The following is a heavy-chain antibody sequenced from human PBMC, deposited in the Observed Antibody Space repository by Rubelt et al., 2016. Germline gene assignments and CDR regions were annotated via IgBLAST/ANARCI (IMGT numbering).Heavy chain of an antibody. CDR1: GYTFTSYG. Sequence: QVQLVQSGAEVKKPGASVKVSCKASGYTFTSYGISWVRQAPGQGLEWMGWISAYHGNTNYAQKLQGRVTMTTDTSTCTAYMELRSLRSDDTAVYYCARDPLPVRGVIMTPTHWGQGTLVTVSS. V-gene: IGHV1-18*01. D-gene: IGHD3-10*01. CDR3: ARDPLPVRGVIMTPTH. J-gene: IGHJ4*02. CDR2: ISAYHGNT.